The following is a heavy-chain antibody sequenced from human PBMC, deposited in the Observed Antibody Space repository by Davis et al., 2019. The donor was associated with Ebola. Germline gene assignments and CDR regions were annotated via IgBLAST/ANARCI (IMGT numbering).Heavy chain of an antibody. D-gene: IGHD2-2*01. CDR3: TTAGDIVVVPAAADY. Sequence: GESLKISCAASGFTFSNAWMSWVRQAPGKGQEWVGRIKSKTDGGTTDYAAPVKGRFTISRDDSKNTLYLQMNSLKTEDTAVYYCTTAGDIVVVPAAADYWGQGTLVTVSS. V-gene: IGHV3-15*01. CDR2: IKSKTDGGTT. J-gene: IGHJ4*02. CDR1: GFTFSNAW.